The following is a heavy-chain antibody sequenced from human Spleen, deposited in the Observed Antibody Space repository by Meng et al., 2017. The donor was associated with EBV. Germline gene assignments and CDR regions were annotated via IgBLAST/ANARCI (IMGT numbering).Heavy chain of an antibody. J-gene: IGHJ4*02. CDR3: ASPRNSSGWHGGY. D-gene: IGHD6-19*01. CDR1: GYTFTSYY. V-gene: IGHV1-46*01. CDR2: INPSGGST. Sequence: QVQLVHTGAEVNKPGASVKVSCKASGYTFTSYYIRWVRQAPGQGLEWMGIINPSGGSTSYAQKFQGRVTMTRDTSTSTVYMELSSLRSEDTAVYYCASPRNSSGWHGGYWGQGTLVTVSS.